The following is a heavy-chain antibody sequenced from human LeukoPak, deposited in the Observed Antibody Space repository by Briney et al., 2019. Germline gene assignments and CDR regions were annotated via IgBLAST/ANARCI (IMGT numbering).Heavy chain of an antibody. V-gene: IGHV4-30-2*01. CDR1: GYTISESTYY. CDR3: AGGPAYLDSVPNS. D-gene: IGHD3-22*01. Sequence: PSETLSLTCTVSGYTISESTYYWSWIRQPPGKGLEWIGYIYHSGTTYDNPSLNSRVSMSVNRSKNQFSLRLTSVIAADTAVYYCAGGPAYLDSVPNSWGQGTLVTVSS. J-gene: IGHJ4*02. CDR2: IYHSGTT.